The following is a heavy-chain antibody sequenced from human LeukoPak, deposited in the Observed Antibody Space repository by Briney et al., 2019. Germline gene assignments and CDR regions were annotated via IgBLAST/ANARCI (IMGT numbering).Heavy chain of an antibody. CDR2: ISYDGSNK. CDR3: ARDLHSKGMDV. CDR1: GFTFSSYA. Sequence: GGSLRLSCAASGFTFSSYAIHWVRQAPGKGLEWVAVISYDGSNKYYADSVKGRFTISRDNSKNTLYLQMNSLRAEDTAVYYCARDLHSKGMDVWGQGTTVTVSS. D-gene: IGHD4-11*01. J-gene: IGHJ6*02. V-gene: IGHV3-30-3*01.